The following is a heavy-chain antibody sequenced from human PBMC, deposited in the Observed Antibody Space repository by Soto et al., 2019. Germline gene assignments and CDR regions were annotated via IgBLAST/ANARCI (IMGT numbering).Heavy chain of an antibody. CDR3: AKDDYIQVGQTADMDV. Sequence: SVKVSCKASGGTFSSYAISWVRQAPGQGLEWMGGIIPIFGTANYAQKFQGRVTITADESMSTAYMELSSLRSEDTAVYYCAKDDYIQVGQTADMDVWGKGTTVTVSS. CDR1: GGTFSSYA. CDR2: IIPIFGTA. D-gene: IGHD3-10*01. V-gene: IGHV1-69*13. J-gene: IGHJ6*03.